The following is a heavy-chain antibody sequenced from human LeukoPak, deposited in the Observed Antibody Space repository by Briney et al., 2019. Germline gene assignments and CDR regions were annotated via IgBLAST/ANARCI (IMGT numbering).Heavy chain of an antibody. D-gene: IGHD3-3*01. V-gene: IGHV3-73*01. CDR3: SRSSSRNFGVVIKSYYYYMDV. Sequence: GGSLRLSCAASGFTFSGSAIHWVRQASGKGLEWVGRIRSKADYAASVKGKFTISRDDSKNTAYLQMNSLKTEDTAVYYCSRSSSRNFGVVIKSYYYYMDVWGKGTTVTVSS. J-gene: IGHJ6*03. CDR2: IRSKAD. CDR1: GFTFSGSA.